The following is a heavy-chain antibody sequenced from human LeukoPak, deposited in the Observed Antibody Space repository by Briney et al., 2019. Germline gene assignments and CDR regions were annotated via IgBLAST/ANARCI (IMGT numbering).Heavy chain of an antibody. J-gene: IGHJ6*03. CDR1: GGSISSSNW. CDR2: INHSGST. Sequence: SGTLSLTCAVSGGSISSSNWWSWIRQPPGKGLEWIGEINHSGSTNYNPSLKSRVTISVDTSKNQFSLKLSSVTAADTAVYYCARGGPLGQLWSRYYYYYMDVWGKGTTVTVSS. CDR3: ARGGPLGQLWSRYYYYYMDV. V-gene: IGHV4-4*02. D-gene: IGHD5-18*01.